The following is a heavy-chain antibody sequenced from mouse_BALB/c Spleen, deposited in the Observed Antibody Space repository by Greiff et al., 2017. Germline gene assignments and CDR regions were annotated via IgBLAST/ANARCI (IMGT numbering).Heavy chain of an antibody. J-gene: IGHJ1*01. CDR1: GYSITSGYS. Sequence: DVQLQESGPDLVKPSQSLSLTCTVTGYSITSGYSWHWIRQFPGNKLEWMGYIHYSGSTNYNPSLKSRISITRDTSKNQFFLQLNSVTTEDTATYYCARSITTVVENWYFDVWGAGTTVTVSS. V-gene: IGHV3-1*02. CDR3: ARSITTVVENWYFDV. CDR2: IHYSGST. D-gene: IGHD1-1*01.